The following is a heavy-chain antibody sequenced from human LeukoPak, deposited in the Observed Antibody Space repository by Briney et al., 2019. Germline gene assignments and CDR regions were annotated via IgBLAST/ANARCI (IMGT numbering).Heavy chain of an antibody. D-gene: IGHD6-19*01. J-gene: IGHJ4*02. Sequence: PGGSLRLSCAASGFIFSNYWMSWVRQAPGKGLEWVANIKPDGSETNYVDSLKGRFTISRDNVKNSVYLQMNRLRAEDTAVYYCAGPPQAGPFDYWGQGVLVSVSS. V-gene: IGHV3-7*01. CDR2: IKPDGSET. CDR1: GFIFSNYW. CDR3: AGPPQAGPFDY.